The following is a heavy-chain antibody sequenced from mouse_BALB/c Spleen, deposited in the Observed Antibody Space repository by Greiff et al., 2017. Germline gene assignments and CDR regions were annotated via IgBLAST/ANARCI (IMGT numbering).Heavy chain of an antibody. V-gene: IGHV5-17*02. D-gene: IGHD1-1*01. CDR1: GFTFSSFG. CDR2: ISSGSSTI. CDR3: ARDYYGSSDWYFDV. Sequence: EVQGVESGGGLVQPGGSRKFSCAASGFTFSSFGMHWVRQAPEKGLEWVAYISSGSSTIYYADTVKGRFTISRDNPKNTLFLQMTSLRSEDTAMYYCARDYYGSSDWYFDVWGAGTTVTVSS. J-gene: IGHJ1*01.